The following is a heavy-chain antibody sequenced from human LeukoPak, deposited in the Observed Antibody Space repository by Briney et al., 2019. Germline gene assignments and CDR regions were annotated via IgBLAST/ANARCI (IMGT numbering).Heavy chain of an antibody. CDR1: GGTFSSYA. V-gene: IGHV1-69*05. J-gene: IGHJ3*02. CDR3: ARVHCSGGSCYSRDAFDI. Sequence: ASVKVSCKASGGTFSSYAISWVRQAPGQGLEWMGGIIPIFGTANYAQKFQGRVTMTRDTSISTAYMELSRLRSDDTAVYYCARVHCSGGSCYSRDAFDIWGQGTMVAVSS. CDR2: IIPIFGTA. D-gene: IGHD2-15*01.